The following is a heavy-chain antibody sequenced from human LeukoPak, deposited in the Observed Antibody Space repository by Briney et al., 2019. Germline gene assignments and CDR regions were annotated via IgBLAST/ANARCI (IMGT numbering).Heavy chain of an antibody. CDR1: GGSFSGYY. J-gene: IGHJ4*02. CDR2: INHSGST. D-gene: IGHD3-10*01. Sequence: SETLFLTCAVYGGSFSGYYWSWIRQPPGKGLEWIGEINHSGSTNYNPSLKSRVTISVDTSKNQFSLKLSSVTAADTAVYYCARHRYYYGSGSYRGYFDYWGQGTLVTVSS. CDR3: ARHRYYYGSGSYRGYFDY. V-gene: IGHV4-34*01.